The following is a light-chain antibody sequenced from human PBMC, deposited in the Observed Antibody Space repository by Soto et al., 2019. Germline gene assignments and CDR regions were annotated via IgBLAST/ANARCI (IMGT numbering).Light chain of an antibody. CDR1: SSDVGSYNL. Sequence: QSVLTQPASVSGSPGQSITLSCTGTSSDVGSYNLVSWYQQHPGKAPKLMIYEGSKRPSGVSNRFSGSKSGNTASLTISGLQAEDEADYYCCSYAGSSTYVVYVFGTGTKVTVL. J-gene: IGLJ1*01. CDR3: CSYAGSSTYVVYV. V-gene: IGLV2-23*01. CDR2: EGS.